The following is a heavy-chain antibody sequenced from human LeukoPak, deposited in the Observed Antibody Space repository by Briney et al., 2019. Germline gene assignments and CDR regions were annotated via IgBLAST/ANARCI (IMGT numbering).Heavy chain of an antibody. CDR3: ARGKRHYYDSSAYEFFDY. CDR2: ILYTGST. D-gene: IGHD3-22*01. V-gene: IGHV4-59*01. J-gene: IGHJ4*02. CDR1: AGSISSYD. Sequence: PSESLSLTCTVAAGSISSYDLSWIRQPPGKGLEWVGYILYTGSTIYNPSLKSLVTTTVDTSNTQFFLKLSSVTAADTAVYYCARGKRHYYDSSAYEFFDYWGQGTLVTVSS.